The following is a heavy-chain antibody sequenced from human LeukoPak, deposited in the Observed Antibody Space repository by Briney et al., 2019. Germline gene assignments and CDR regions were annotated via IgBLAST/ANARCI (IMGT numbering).Heavy chain of an antibody. J-gene: IGHJ2*01. D-gene: IGHD3-22*01. V-gene: IGHV3-23*01. Sequence: GGSLRLSCAASGFTFSSYAMCWVRQAPGKGLEWVSAISGSGGSTYYADSVKGRFTNSRDNSKSTLYLQMNSLRAEDTAVYYCAKVVPYYYDSSGYYLAEDWYFDLWGRGTLVTVSS. CDR2: ISGSGGST. CDR1: GFTFSSYA. CDR3: AKVVPYYYDSSGYYLAEDWYFDL.